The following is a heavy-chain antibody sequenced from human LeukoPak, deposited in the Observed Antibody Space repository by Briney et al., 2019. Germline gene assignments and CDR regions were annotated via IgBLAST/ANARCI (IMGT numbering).Heavy chain of an antibody. D-gene: IGHD2-21*01. CDR2: ISYDGSNK. CDR1: GFTFSSYA. V-gene: IGHV3-30-3*01. J-gene: IGHJ5*02. CDR3: ARGSYCGGDCYDAGNWFDP. Sequence: PGGSLRLSCAASGFTFSSYAMHWVRQAPGKGLEWVAVISYDGSNKYYVDSVKGRFTISRDNAKNSLYLQVNSLRAEDTAVYYCARGSYCGGDCYDAGNWFDPWGQGTLVTVSS.